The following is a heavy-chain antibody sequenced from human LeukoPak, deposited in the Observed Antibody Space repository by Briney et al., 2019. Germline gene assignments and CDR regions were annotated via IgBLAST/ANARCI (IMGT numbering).Heavy chain of an antibody. J-gene: IGHJ4*02. CDR2: IGSGGSA. Sequence: GGSLRLSCAASGFTFDDYGMSWVRQAPGKGLEWVSAIGSGGSAYYADSVKGRFTISRDNSKNTLYLHMNSLRAEDTAVYYCARDRGGLTMIVPSDYWGQGTLVTVSS. CDR1: GFTFDDYG. D-gene: IGHD3-22*01. V-gene: IGHV3-23*01. CDR3: ARDRGGLTMIVPSDY.